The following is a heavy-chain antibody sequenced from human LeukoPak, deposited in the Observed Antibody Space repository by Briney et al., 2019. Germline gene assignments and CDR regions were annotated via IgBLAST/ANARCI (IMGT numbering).Heavy chain of an antibody. D-gene: IGHD2-2*01. J-gene: IGHJ5*02. CDR3: ARGSCASTSCPGSIDP. CDR2: IYYSGTT. V-gene: IGHV4-59*01. CDR1: GGSISSYY. Sequence: KPSETLSLTCIVPGGSISSYYWSWVRQPPGKGLDWIGYIYYSGTTNYNPSLKSRVTISLDTSKKQLSLKLSSVTAADTAVYYCARGSCASTSCPGSIDPWGQGTLVTVSS.